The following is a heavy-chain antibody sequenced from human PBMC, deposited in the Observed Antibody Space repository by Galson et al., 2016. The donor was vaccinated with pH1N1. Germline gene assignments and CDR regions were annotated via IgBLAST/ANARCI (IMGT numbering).Heavy chain of an antibody. Sequence: ETLSLTCTVSGGSISTSNFYWGWIRQSPGKGLEWIGNIYYSGSTYYNPSLKSRVTISVDKSKKQFSLNLNSVTAADTAVYYCARARKITRQTFWATADALRGGSGRFDYWGQGTLVTVSS. CDR3: ARARKITRQTFWATADALRGGSGRFDY. V-gene: IGHV4-39*07. J-gene: IGHJ4*02. CDR1: GGSISTSNFY. CDR2: IYYSGST. D-gene: IGHD3-10*01.